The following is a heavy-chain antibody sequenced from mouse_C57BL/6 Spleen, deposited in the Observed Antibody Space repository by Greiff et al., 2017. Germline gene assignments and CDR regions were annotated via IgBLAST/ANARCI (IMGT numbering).Heavy chain of an antibody. D-gene: IGHD2-2*01. CDR3: ARDLGYYLDY. CDR2: INYDGSST. V-gene: IGHV5-16*01. Sequence: EVNVVESEGGLVQPGSSMKLSCTASGFTFSDYYMAWVRQVPEKGLEWVANINYDGSSTYYLDSLKSRFIISRDNAKNILYLQMSSLKSEDTATYYCARDLGYYLDYWGQGTTLTVSS. J-gene: IGHJ2*01. CDR1: GFTFSDYY.